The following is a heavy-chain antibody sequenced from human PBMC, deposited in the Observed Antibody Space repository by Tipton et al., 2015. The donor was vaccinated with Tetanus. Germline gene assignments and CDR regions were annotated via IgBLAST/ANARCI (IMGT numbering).Heavy chain of an antibody. CDR1: GGSIRSGDYQ. V-gene: IGHV4-61*08. CDR3: ARANYEFPKKGPFDS. J-gene: IGHJ4*02. D-gene: IGHD3-3*01. Sequence: GSLRLSCSVSGGSIRSGDYQWNWIRQPPGKGLEWLAYVSYSGSTNSNYDLKSRITISRDTSKNQFSLKLTPVTAADTAVYYCARANYEFPKKGPFDSWGQGALVIVSS. CDR2: VSYSGST.